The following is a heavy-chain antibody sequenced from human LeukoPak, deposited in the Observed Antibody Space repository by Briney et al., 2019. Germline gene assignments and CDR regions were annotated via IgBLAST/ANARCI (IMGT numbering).Heavy chain of an antibody. CDR1: GGTFSSYA. Sequence: SSVKVSCKASGGTFSSYAISWVRQAPGQGLEWMGGIIPIFGTANYAQKFQGRVTITADESTSTAYMELSSLRSEDTAEYYCARMVHNYGSLFDYWGQGTLVTVSS. V-gene: IGHV1-69*01. D-gene: IGHD3-10*01. CDR3: ARMVHNYGSLFDY. CDR2: IIPIFGTA. J-gene: IGHJ4*02.